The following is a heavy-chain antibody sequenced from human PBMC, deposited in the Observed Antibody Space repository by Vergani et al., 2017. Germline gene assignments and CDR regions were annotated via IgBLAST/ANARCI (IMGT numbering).Heavy chain of an antibody. CDR1: GFTFDDYA. CDR2: ISWNSGSI. CDR3: AKAVLYSSSWTDAFDI. J-gene: IGHJ3*02. D-gene: IGHD6-13*01. Sequence: VQLVESGGGVVQPGRSLRLSCAASGFTFDDYAMHWVRQAPGKGLEWVSGISWNSGSIGYADSVKGRFTISRDNAKNSLYLQMNSLRAEDTALYYCAKAVLYSSSWTDAFDIWGQGTMVTVSS. V-gene: IGHV3-9*01.